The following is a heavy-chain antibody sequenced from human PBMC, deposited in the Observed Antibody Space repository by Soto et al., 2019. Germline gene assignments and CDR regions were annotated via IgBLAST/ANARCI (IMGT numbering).Heavy chain of an antibody. D-gene: IGHD3-9*01. J-gene: IGHJ4*02. CDR1: GGSISSYY. Sequence: SETLSLPCTVSGGSISSYYWSWIRQPPGKGLEWIGYIYYSGSTNYNPSLKSRVTISVDTSKNQFSLKLSSVTAADTAVYYCARLRYFDWLSTEYYFDYWGQGTLVTVSS. CDR2: IYYSGST. V-gene: IGHV4-59*01. CDR3: ARLRYFDWLSTEYYFDY.